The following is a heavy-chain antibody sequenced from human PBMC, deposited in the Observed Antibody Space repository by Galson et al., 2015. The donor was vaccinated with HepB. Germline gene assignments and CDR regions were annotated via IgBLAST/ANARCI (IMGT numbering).Heavy chain of an antibody. CDR3: ASPTWIQGVGFDY. Sequence: SVKVSCKASGGTFSSYAISWVRQAPGQGLEWMGGIIPIFGTANYAQKFQGRATITADESTSTAYMELSSLRSEDTAVYYCASPTWIQGVGFDYWGQGTLVTVSS. J-gene: IGHJ4*02. D-gene: IGHD5-18*01. CDR1: GGTFSSYA. CDR2: IIPIFGTA. V-gene: IGHV1-69*13.